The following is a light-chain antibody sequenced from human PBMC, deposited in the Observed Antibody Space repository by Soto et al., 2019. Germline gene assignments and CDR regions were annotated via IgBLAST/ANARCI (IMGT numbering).Light chain of an antibody. CDR1: SSNIGRNP. CDR3: AAWDDSLTAAV. J-gene: IGLJ3*02. V-gene: IGLV1-44*01. CDR2: SNN. Sequence: QSVLTQPPSASGTPGQRVTISCSGSSSNIGRNPVNWYQQLPGTAPKLLIYSNNQRPSGVPDRFSGSKSGTSASLAISGLQTDDETDYYCAAWDDSLTAAVFGGGTKLTVL.